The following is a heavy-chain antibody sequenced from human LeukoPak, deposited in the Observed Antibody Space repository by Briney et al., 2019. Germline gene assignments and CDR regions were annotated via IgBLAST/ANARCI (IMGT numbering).Heavy chain of an antibody. Sequence: PSETLWLTWTVSGGSICSSSYYRSWIRQPAGKGLEWIGYIYYSGSTNYNPSLKSRVTISVDTSKNQFSLKLSSVTAADTAVYYCARVSLPPGMVRGVPSGYFDLWGRGTLVTVSS. J-gene: IGHJ2*01. CDR2: IYYSGST. D-gene: IGHD3-10*01. CDR1: GGSICSSSYY. CDR3: ARVSLPPGMVRGVPSGYFDL. V-gene: IGHV4-61*10.